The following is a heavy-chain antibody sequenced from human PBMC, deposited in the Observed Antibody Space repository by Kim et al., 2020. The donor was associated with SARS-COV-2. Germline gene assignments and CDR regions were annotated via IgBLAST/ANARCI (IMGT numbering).Heavy chain of an antibody. V-gene: IGHV5-10-1*01. CDR2: IDPSDSYT. CDR1: GYSFTSYW. CDR3: ARLLTYYYDSSGSPDAFDI. Sequence: GESLKISCKGSGYSFTSYWISWVRQMPGKGLEWMGRIDPSDSYTNYSPSFQGHVTISADKSISTAYLQWSSLKASDTAMYYCARLLTYYYDSSGSPDAFDICGQGTMVTVSS. D-gene: IGHD3-22*01. J-gene: IGHJ3*02.